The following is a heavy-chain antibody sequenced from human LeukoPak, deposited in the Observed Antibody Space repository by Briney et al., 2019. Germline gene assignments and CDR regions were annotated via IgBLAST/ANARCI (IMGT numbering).Heavy chain of an antibody. CDR1: GFSLSSYS. V-gene: IGHV3-21*01. J-gene: IGHJ4*02. Sequence: GGSLRLSCAASGFSLSSYSMNWVRQAPGKGLEWVSFISSSNGNIYYADSVKGRFTISRDNAKNSLYLQVNPLRAEDTAVYYCAREGTRDYSDYPYYFDYWGQGTLVTVSS. CDR2: ISSSNGNI. CDR3: AREGTRDYSDYPYYFDY. D-gene: IGHD4-11*01.